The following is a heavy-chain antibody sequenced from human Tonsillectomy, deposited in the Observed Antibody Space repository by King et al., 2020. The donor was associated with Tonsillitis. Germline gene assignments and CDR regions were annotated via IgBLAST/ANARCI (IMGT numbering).Heavy chain of an antibody. V-gene: IGHV3-11*01. CDR3: AAENDDGSNSGGPNWFDR. CDR2: ISSKGDNT. Sequence: VQLVESGGGLVTPGGSLRLSCAASGFTFSDYSMSWIRQGPGKGLEWLSFISSKGDNTKYAASVEGRFTISKDNARNSLYLQMNRLRIEDTAVYYCAAENDDGSNSGGPNWFDRWGQGALVSVST. J-gene: IGHJ5*02. D-gene: IGHD4-23*01. CDR1: GFTFSDYS.